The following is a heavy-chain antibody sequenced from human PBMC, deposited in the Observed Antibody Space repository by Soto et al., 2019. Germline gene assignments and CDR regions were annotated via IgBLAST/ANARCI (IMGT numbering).Heavy chain of an antibody. J-gene: IGHJ4*02. CDR2: INPSGGST. V-gene: IGHV1-46*01. CDR1: GYTFTSYY. CDR3: ARLKLDYYGSSDGFDY. D-gene: IGHD3-10*01. Sequence: GASVKVSCKASGYTFTSYYMHWVRQAPGQGLEWMGIINPSGGSTSYAQKFQGRVTMTRDTSTSTVYMELSSLRSEDTAVYYCARLKLDYYGSSDGFDYWGQGTLVTVSS.